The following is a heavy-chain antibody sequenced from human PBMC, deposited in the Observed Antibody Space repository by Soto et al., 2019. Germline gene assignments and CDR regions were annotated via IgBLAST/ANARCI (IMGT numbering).Heavy chain of an antibody. CDR1: GLTFSSSV. Sequence: SLGLTSASSGLTFSSSVMGVFCQAPGKGLEWVSYISSSSSTIYYADSVKGRFTISRDNAKNSLYLQMNSLRAEDTAVYYCASRGYDPTAGFDPWGQGTLVTVSS. J-gene: IGHJ5*02. D-gene: IGHD5-12*01. CDR2: ISSSSSTI. CDR3: ASRGYDPTAGFDP. V-gene: IGHV3-48*01.